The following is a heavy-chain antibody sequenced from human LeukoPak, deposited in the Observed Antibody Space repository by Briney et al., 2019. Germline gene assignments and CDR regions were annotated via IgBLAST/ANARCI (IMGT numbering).Heavy chain of an antibody. CDR2: IYYSGST. CDR1: GGSISNGGDY. D-gene: IGHD2-2*01. CDR3: AREGIVVVPAALPAIDP. V-gene: IGHV4-31*03. J-gene: IGHJ5*02. Sequence: ASATLSLTCTVSGGSISNGGDYWSWIRQHPGKGLEWIGYIYYSGSTYYNPSLKSRVTISVDTSKNQFSLRLRSVTAADTAVYYCAREGIVVVPAALPAIDPWGQGTLVTVSS.